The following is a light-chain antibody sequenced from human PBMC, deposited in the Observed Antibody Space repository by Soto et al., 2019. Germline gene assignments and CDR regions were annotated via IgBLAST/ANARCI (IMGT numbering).Light chain of an antibody. CDR2: EVS. V-gene: IGLV2-14*01. J-gene: IGLJ1*01. CDR3: SSYTSSSTLYV. CDR1: SSDVGGYNY. Sequence: QSVLTQPASVSGSPGQSITISCTGTSSDVGGYNYVSWYQQHPGKAPKLIIYEVSNRPSGVSNRFSGSKSGDTASLTISGLHAEDEADYYCSSYTSSSTLYVFGTGTTLTV.